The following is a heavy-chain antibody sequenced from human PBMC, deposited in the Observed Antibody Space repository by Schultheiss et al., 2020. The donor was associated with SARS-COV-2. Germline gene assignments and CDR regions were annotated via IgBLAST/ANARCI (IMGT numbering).Heavy chain of an antibody. V-gene: IGHV3-30-3*01. J-gene: IGHJ4*02. Sequence: GGSLRLSCVVSGFTFNNYGMHWVRQAPGKGLEWVAVISYDGSNKYYADSVKGRFTISRDNSKNTLYLQMNSLRAEDTAVYYCARGGYCSGGSCFNFDYWGQGTLVTVSS. CDR1: GFTFNNYG. D-gene: IGHD2-15*01. CDR2: ISYDGSNK. CDR3: ARGGYCSGGSCFNFDY.